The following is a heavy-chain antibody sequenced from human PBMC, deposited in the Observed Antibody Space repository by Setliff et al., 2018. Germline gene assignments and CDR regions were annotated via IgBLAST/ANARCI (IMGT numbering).Heavy chain of an antibody. D-gene: IGHD4-17*01. CDR3: AHKYGDYVRYFQH. J-gene: IGHJ1*01. Sequence: TLSLTCTVSGHSISSGYYWGWIRQPPGKALEWLALIYWNDDKRYSPSLKSRLTITKDTSKNQVVLTMTNMDPVDTATYYCAHKYGDYVRYFQHWGQGTLVTVSS. CDR1: GHSISSGYYW. V-gene: IGHV2-5*01. CDR2: IYWNDDK.